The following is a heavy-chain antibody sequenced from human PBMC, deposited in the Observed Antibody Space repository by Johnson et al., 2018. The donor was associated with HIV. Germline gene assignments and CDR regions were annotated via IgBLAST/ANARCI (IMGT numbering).Heavy chain of an antibody. CDR3: AREGVAVAGTPDAFDL. V-gene: IGHV3-66*01. D-gene: IGHD6-19*01. CDR2: FYSGGSA. CDR1: GFSVNSNY. Sequence: VQLVESGVGLVQPGGSLRLSCAASGFSVNSNYMSWVRQAPGRGLEWVSVFYSGGSAFYADSVKGRFILSRDNSKNTLFLQMNSLRAEDTAVYYCAREGVAVAGTPDAFDLWGQGTMVIVSS. J-gene: IGHJ3*01.